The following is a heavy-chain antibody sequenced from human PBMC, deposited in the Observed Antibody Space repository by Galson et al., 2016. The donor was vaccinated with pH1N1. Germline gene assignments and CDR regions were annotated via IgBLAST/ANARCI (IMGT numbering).Heavy chain of an antibody. CDR2: IRSSHRDT. CDR3: ARGGVSVAAVFDL. D-gene: IGHD6-19*01. Sequence: SLRLSCAASGFSFSDYYMSWVRQAPGKGLEWVSYIRSSHRDTNYADSVKGRFSISRDNAKNLLFLQMNSLRAEDTAVYYCARGGVSVAAVFDLWGQGALVTVSP. V-gene: IGHV3-11*06. CDR1: GFSFSDYY. J-gene: IGHJ4*02.